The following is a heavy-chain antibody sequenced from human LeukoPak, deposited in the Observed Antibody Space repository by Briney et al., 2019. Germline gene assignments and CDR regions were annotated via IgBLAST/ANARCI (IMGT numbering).Heavy chain of an antibody. J-gene: IGHJ3*02. D-gene: IGHD2-2*01. CDR2: IYYSGNT. CDR1: DYSISSGYY. V-gene: IGHV4-38-2*02. CDR3: ARDPASGRAFDI. Sequence: SETLSLTCTVSDYSISSGYYWGWIRQPPGKGLSWIGSIYYSGNTYYNPSLKSRVSMSVDTSKNQFSLKLSSVTAADTAVYYCARDPASGRAFDIWGQGTTVTVSS.